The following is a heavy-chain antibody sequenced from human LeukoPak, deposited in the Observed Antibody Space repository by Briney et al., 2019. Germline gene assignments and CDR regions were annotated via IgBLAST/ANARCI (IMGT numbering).Heavy chain of an antibody. V-gene: IGHV3-48*01. D-gene: IGHD6-19*01. CDR1: GFIFSNYD. CDR2: ITGSSRTK. CDR3: ARPTSSGWYSH. Sequence: GGSLRLSCAASGFIFSNYDMNWVRQAPGKGLEWVSYITGSSRTKSYADSVKGRFTISRDNAENSVYLQMNSLRAEDTAVYYCARPTSSGWYSHCGQGTMVTVSS. J-gene: IGHJ3*01.